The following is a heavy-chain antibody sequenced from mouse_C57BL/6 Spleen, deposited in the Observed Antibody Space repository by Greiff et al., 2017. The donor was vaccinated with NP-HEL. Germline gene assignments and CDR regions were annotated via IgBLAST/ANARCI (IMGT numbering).Heavy chain of an antibody. CDR1: GYTFTSYW. CDR2: IDPNSGGT. D-gene: IGHD1-1*01. J-gene: IGHJ4*01. V-gene: IGHV1-72*01. Sequence: VQLQQPGAELVKPGASVKLSCKASGYTFTSYWMHWVKQRPGRGLEWIGRIDPNSGGTKYNEKFKSKATLTVDKPSSTAYMQLSSLTSEDSAVYYCARSYYGSREGTDAMDYWGQGTSVTGSS. CDR3: ARSYYGSREGTDAMDY.